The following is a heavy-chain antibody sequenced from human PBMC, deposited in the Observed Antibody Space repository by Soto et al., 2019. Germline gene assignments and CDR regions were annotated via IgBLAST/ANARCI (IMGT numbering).Heavy chain of an antibody. V-gene: IGHV1-18*01. CDR2: ISAYDGKT. CDR3: ARAPSGDYDNY. Sequence: GASVKVSCKTSGFTFKTYGINWVRQAPGQGLELMGWISAYDGKTTYAEKFQGRVTLTTDKSTSTAYMELRSLRSDDTAVYYCARAPSGDYDNYWG. D-gene: IGHD4-17*01. CDR1: GFTFKTYG. J-gene: IGHJ4*01.